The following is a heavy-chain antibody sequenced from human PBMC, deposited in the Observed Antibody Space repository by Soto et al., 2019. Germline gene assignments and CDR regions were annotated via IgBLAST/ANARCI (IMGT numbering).Heavy chain of an antibody. CDR3: ARDVNPIFTGFSRGWFDP. D-gene: IGHD3-9*01. CDR1: GYTFTGYY. V-gene: IGHV1-2*02. CDR2: VHPYNGDT. J-gene: IGHJ5*02. Sequence: ASVKVSCKASGYTFTGYYIHWVRQAPGQGLEWMGWVHPYNGDTDYAQKFQGRLTLTTDTSTSTAYMDLRTLTSDDTAVYYCARDVNPIFTGFSRGWFDPWGQGTLVTVSS.